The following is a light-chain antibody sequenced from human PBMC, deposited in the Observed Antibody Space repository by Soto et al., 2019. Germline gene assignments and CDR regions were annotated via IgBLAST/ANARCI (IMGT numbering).Light chain of an antibody. CDR1: SSNTGNNY. Sequence: QSVLTQPPSVSAAPGQKVTISCSGSSSNTGNNYVSWYKQLPGTAPKLLIYDNNKRPSGIPDRFSGSKSGASATLGITGLQTGDEADYYCGTWDSSLSAGVFGGGTKVTVL. CDR3: GTWDSSLSAGV. J-gene: IGLJ2*01. CDR2: DNN. V-gene: IGLV1-51*01.